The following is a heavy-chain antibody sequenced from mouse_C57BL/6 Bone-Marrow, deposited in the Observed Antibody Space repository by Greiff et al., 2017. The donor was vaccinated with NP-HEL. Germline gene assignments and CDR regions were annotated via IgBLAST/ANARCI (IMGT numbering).Heavy chain of an antibody. CDR1: GFTFSSYA. CDR3: TRDGAYYSNAWFAY. Sequence: EVKLVESGEGLVKPGGSLKLSCAASGFTFSSYAMSWVRQTPEKRLEWVAYISSGGDYIYYADTVKGRFTIYSDNARNTLYLQMSSLKSEDTAMYYCTRDGAYYSNAWFAYWGQGTLVTVSA. J-gene: IGHJ3*01. CDR2: ISSGGDYI. D-gene: IGHD2-5*01. V-gene: IGHV5-9-1*02.